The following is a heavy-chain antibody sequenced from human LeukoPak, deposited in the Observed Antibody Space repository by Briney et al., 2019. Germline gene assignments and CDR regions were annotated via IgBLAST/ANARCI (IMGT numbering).Heavy chain of an antibody. V-gene: IGHV3-74*03. D-gene: IGHD4/OR15-4a*01. CDR1: GFTFTRYW. Sequence: GGSLRLSCAASGFTFTRYWMHWARQAPGKGLVWVSRINSDGSATTYADSVRGRFTVSRDNAKNTVSLQMNSLRAEDTAFYYCARDYGAWGQGTLVTVSS. J-gene: IGHJ5*02. CDR2: INSDGSAT. CDR3: ARDYGA.